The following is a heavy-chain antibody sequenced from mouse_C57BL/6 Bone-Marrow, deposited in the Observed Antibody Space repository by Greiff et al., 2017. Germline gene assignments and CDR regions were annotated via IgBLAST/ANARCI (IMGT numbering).Heavy chain of an antibody. CDR1: GFTFSSYG. CDR3: ARRVHLSRYFDV. V-gene: IGHV5-6*02. Sequence: EVKLQESGGDLVKPGGSLKLSCAASGFTFSSYGMSWVRQTPDKRLEWVATISSGGSYTYYPDSVTGRFTISRDNAKNTLYLQMSSLKSEDTAMYYCARRVHLSRYFDVWGTGTTVTVSS. J-gene: IGHJ1*03. CDR2: ISSGGSYT. D-gene: IGHD1-1*01.